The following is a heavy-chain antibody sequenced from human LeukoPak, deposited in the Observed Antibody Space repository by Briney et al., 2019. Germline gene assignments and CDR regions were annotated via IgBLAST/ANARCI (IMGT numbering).Heavy chain of an antibody. V-gene: IGHV4-59*08. CDR1: GGSISSYY. CDR3: ARQGGGFWYFDL. J-gene: IGHJ2*01. CDR2: IHYSGST. D-gene: IGHD6-25*01. Sequence: SETLSLTCTVSGGSISSYYWSWIQQPPGKGLEWIGYIHYSGSTNYNPSLKSRVTISVDTSKNQFSLKLSSVTAADTAVYYCARQGGGFWYFDLWGRGTLVTVSS.